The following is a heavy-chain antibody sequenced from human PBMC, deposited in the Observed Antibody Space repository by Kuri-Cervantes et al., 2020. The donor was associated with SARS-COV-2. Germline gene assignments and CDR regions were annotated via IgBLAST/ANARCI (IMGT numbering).Heavy chain of an antibody. J-gene: IGHJ4*02. CDR2: ISYDGINK. V-gene: IGHV3-30-3*01. D-gene: IGHD4-17*01. Sequence: GGSLRLSCAASGFTFSSYAMHWVRQAPGKGLEWVAVISYDGINKFYADSVKGRFTISRDNSKNTLYLQMNSLRAEDTAVYYCAKATVTLYFDYWGQGTLVTVSS. CDR3: AKATVTLYFDY. CDR1: GFTFSSYA.